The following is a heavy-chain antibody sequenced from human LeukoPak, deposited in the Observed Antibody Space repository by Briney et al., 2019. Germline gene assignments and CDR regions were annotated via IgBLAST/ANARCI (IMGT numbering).Heavy chain of an antibody. J-gene: IGHJ4*02. CDR1: GGTFISYA. D-gene: IGHD2-2*01. Sequence: SVKVSCKASGGTFISYAISGVRQAPGQGLEWMGRIIPILGITTYAQKFRGRVTITADKSTSTAYMELSSLRSDDTAVYYCARDLVLSCSSTSCSVAPSAYWGQGTLVTVSS. CDR3: ARDLVLSCSSTSCSVAPSAY. CDR2: IIPILGIT. V-gene: IGHV1-69*04.